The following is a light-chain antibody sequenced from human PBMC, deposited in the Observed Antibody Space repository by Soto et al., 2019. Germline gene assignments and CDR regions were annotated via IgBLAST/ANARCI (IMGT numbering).Light chain of an antibody. Sequence: QSALAQPPSASGSPGQSVTISCTGTASDVGGYNYVSWFQHHPGNAPKLIIYEVSNRPSGVSNRFTGSKSGNTASLTISGLQAEDEADYYCNSYTGSSPLYVFGTGTKLTVL. J-gene: IGLJ1*01. CDR2: EVS. V-gene: IGLV2-14*01. CDR3: NSYTGSSPLYV. CDR1: ASDVGGYNY.